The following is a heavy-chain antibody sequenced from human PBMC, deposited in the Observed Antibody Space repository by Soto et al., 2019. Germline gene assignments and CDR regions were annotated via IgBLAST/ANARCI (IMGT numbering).Heavy chain of an antibody. V-gene: IGHV4-61*08. CDR2: IDYSGST. D-gene: IGHD6-13*01. CDR3: ARGASPGTFWFDP. J-gene: IGHJ5*02. CDR1: GGSVSSVGYF. Sequence: QVQLQESGPGLVKPSETLSLTCLVSGGSVSSVGYFWNWLRQSPGKGLEWIGYIDYSGSTNYNPSLKSRVTISVDTSKSRFSLKLRSVTAADTAVYYCARGASPGTFWFDPWGQGTLVTVSS.